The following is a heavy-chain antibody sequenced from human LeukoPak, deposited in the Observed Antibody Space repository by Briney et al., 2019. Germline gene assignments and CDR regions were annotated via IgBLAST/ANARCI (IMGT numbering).Heavy chain of an antibody. D-gene: IGHD1-14*01. J-gene: IGHJ4*02. CDR2: IHNSGRT. CDR1: GGSVSSYY. CDR3: ARHGTISSESYFDY. V-gene: IGHV4-59*08. Sequence: SETLSLTCSVSGGSVSSYYWSWIQQSPGKGLEWIGYIHNSGRTNYNPSLKSRVTGFVDTSKNQVSLRLSSVTAADTAVYYCARHGTISSESYFDYWGQGALATVSS.